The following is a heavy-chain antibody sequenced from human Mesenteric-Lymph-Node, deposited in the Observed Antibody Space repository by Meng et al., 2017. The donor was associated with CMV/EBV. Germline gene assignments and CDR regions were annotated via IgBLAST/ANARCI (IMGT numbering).Heavy chain of an antibody. V-gene: IGHV1-18*01. CDR2: ISAYNGNT. CDR3: AGVYIRYYMVRGATPVPDY. CDR1: GYTFTSYG. J-gene: IGHJ4*02. Sequence: ASVKVSCKASGYTFTSYGISWVRQAPGQGLEWMGWISAYNGNTNYAQKLQGRVTMTTDTSTSTAYMELRSLRSDDTAVYYCAGVYIRYYMVRGATPVPDYWGQGTLVTVSS. D-gene: IGHD3-10*01.